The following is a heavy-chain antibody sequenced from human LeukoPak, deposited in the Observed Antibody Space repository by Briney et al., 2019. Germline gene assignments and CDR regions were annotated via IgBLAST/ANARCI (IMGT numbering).Heavy chain of an antibody. D-gene: IGHD2-21*02. V-gene: IGHV4-39*07. CDR1: GGSISSSSYY. Sequence: PSETLSLTCTVSGGSISSSSYYWGWIRQPPGKGLEWIGSIYYSGSTYYNPSLKSRVTISVDTSKNQFSLKLSSVTAADTAVYYCAREGCGDCYSPIYYYYYYMDVWGKGTTVTVSS. CDR2: IYYSGST. CDR3: AREGCGDCYSPIYYYYYYMDV. J-gene: IGHJ6*03.